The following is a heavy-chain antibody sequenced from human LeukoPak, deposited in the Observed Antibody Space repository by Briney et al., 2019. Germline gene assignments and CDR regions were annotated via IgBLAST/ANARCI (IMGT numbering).Heavy chain of an antibody. CDR3: ARDERYSYGDNHYPDLGF. Sequence: GASVKVSCKASGYTFTGYYLFWVRQAPGQGLEWMGWINPNSGATKYAQNFQGRVTLTSDTSIRTTYMELSSLGSDDTAVYYCARDERYSYGDNHYPDLGFWGQGTPVTVSS. V-gene: IGHV1-2*02. CDR1: GYTFTGYY. J-gene: IGHJ4*02. D-gene: IGHD4/OR15-4a*01. CDR2: INPNSGAT.